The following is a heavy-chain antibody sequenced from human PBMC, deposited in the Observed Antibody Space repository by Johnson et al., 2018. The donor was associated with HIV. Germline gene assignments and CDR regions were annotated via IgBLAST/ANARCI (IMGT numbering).Heavy chain of an antibody. CDR1: GISVSVNY. Sequence: VQLVESGGDLVQSGGSLRLSCAVSGISVSVNYMSWVRQAPGKGLEWVSLIDSGGTTNYADSVKGRFTISRNDSKNTLYLQMNSLRAEDTAVYYCAKPWVSSIVGAFDIWGQGTMVTVSS. CDR2: IDSGGTT. D-gene: IGHD6-13*01. CDR3: AKPWVSSIVGAFDI. V-gene: IGHV3-66*04. J-gene: IGHJ3*02.